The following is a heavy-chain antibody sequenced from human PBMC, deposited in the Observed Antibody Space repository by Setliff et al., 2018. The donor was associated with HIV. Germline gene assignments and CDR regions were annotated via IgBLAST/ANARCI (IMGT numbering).Heavy chain of an antibody. J-gene: IGHJ6*01. CDR2: IIPFRGVG. CDR1: GGTFSSNYV. Sequence: SVKVSCKASGGTFSSNYVYSWVREAPGQGPEWMGGIIPFRGVGNYAQKFQGRVRITLDESTSTAYMELSSLRSDDTAVFYCARGVLTKRGGMSLPPLYVLDVWGQGTTVTVSS. D-gene: IGHD2-2*02. V-gene: IGHV1-69*10. CDR3: ARGVLTKRGGMSLPPLYVLDV.